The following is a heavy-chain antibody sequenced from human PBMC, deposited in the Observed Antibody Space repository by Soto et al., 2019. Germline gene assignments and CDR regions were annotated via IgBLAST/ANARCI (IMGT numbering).Heavy chain of an antibody. Sequence: GSLRLSCAASGFTFSSYAMSWVRQVPGKGLEWVSAISGSGESYADSVKGRFTISRDNSKNTLYLQMNSLRAEDTAVYYCARVRYYDFWSGYYTNYYYGMDVWGQGTTVTVSS. V-gene: IGHV3-23*01. CDR1: GFTFSSYA. CDR2: ISGSGE. J-gene: IGHJ6*02. CDR3: ARVRYYDFWSGYYTNYYYGMDV. D-gene: IGHD3-3*01.